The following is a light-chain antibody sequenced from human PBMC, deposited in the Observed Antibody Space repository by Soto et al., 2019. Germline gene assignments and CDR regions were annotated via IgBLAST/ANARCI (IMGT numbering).Light chain of an antibody. CDR3: QQRSNRPRFT. J-gene: IGKJ3*01. V-gene: IGKV1-39*01. CDR1: QSISSY. Sequence: IQVTQSPSSLSASVGDRVTITCRASQSISSYLNWYQQKPGKAPNLLIYAASTLESGVPSRFSATVSGTEFSLTITSLQPEDFAVYYCQQRSNRPRFTCGPGTRWIS. CDR2: AAS.